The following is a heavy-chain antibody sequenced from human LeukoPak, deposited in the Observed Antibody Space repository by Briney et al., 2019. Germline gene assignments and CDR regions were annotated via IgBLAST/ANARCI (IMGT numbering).Heavy chain of an antibody. CDR2: IYYSGST. V-gene: IGHV4-39*01. D-gene: IGHD5-12*01. J-gene: IGHJ6*03. Sequence: PSEPLSLTCTVSGGSISSSSYYWGWIRQPPGKGLEWIGSIYYSGSTYYNPSLKSRVTISVDTSKNQFSLKLSSVTAADTAVYYCASVSAAREYGGYEVDYMDVWGKGTTVTISS. CDR3: ASVSAAREYGGYEVDYMDV. CDR1: GGSISSSSYY.